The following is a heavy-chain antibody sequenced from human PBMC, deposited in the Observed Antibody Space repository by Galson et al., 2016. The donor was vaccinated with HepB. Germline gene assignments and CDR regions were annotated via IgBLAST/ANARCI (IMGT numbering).Heavy chain of an antibody. D-gene: IGHD2-15*01. J-gene: IGHJ5*02. CDR3: ARQHVLLTDAERWDWFDP. CDR1: GGVFSSYT. V-gene: IGHV1-69*13. CDR2: IIPVSGTA. Sequence: SVKVSCKAFGGVFSSYTVNWVRQAPGQGLEWMGGIIPVSGTANYAQKFQGRVTITADESTSTAYMELTRLRSEDTALYYCARQHVLLTDAERWDWFDPWGPGTLVTVSS.